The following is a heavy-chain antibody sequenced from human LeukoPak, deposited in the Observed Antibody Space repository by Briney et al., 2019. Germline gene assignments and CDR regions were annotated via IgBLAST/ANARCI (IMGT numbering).Heavy chain of an antibody. CDR1: GGSISSGGYS. D-gene: IGHD3-3*01. J-gene: IGHJ5*02. CDR3: ARVTPYYDFWSGYPLYNWFDP. Sequence: SETLSLTCAVSGGSISSGGYSWSWIRQPPGRGLEWSGYIYHSGSTYYNPSLKSRVTISVDRSKNQFSLKLSSVTAADTAVYYCARVTPYYDFWSGYPLYNWFDPRGQGTLVTVSS. CDR2: IYHSGST. V-gene: IGHV4-30-2*01.